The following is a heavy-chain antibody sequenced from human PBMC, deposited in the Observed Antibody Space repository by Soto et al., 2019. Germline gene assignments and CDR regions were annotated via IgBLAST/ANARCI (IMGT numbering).Heavy chain of an antibody. J-gene: IGHJ4*02. D-gene: IGHD5-18*01. CDR1: GFTFSSYA. CDR3: ARDSFRGFSYGFEN. Sequence: GGSLRLSCAASGFTFSSYAMHWVRQAPGKGLEWVAVISYDGSNKYYADSVKGRFTISRDNSKTTLYLQMNSLRAEDSAVYYCARDSFRGFSYGFENWGPGALVTVSS. CDR2: ISYDGSNK. V-gene: IGHV3-30-3*01.